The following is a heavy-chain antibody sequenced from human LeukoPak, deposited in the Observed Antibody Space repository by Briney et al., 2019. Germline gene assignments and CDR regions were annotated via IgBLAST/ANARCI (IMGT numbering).Heavy chain of an antibody. CDR1: GGSISSGSYY. CDR3: ARDQGEKSAYYDILTGYYAFDI. Sequence: SETLSLTRTVSGGSISSGSYYWSWIRQPAGKGLEWIGRIYTSGSTNYNPPLKSRVTISVDTSKNQFSLKLSSVTAADTAVYYCARDQGEKSAYYDILTGYYAFDIWGQGTMVTVSS. D-gene: IGHD3-9*01. CDR2: IYTSGST. J-gene: IGHJ3*02. V-gene: IGHV4-61*02.